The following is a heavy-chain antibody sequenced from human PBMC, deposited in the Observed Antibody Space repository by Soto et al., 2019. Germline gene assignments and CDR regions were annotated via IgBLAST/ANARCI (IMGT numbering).Heavy chain of an antibody. J-gene: IGHJ4*02. CDR3: AREDPPKFGYSSGRGVSDY. CDR2: ISSSSSTI. V-gene: IGHV3-48*02. CDR1: GFTFSSYS. Sequence: EVQLVESGGGLVQPGGSLRLSCAASGFTFSSYSMNWVRQAPGKGLEWVSYISSSSSTIYYADSVKGRFTISRDNAKNSLYLQMNSLRDEDTAVYYCAREDPPKFGYSSGRGVSDYWGQGTLVTVSS. D-gene: IGHD6-19*01.